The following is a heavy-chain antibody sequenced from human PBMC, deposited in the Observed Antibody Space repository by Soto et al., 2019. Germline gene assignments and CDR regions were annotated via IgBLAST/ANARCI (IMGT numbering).Heavy chain of an antibody. J-gene: IGHJ4*02. CDR3: AKEVSLGSTVDLGY. V-gene: IGHV3-23*01. Sequence: GGSLRLSCAASGFTFTIFAMSWVRQSPGKGLEWVSTISGSGGSTYYADAVKGRFTISRDNSMGTLYLQMKSLRVEDTAIYYCAKEVSLGSTVDLGYWGQGTLVTVSS. CDR2: ISGSGGST. CDR1: GFTFTIFA. D-gene: IGHD7-27*01.